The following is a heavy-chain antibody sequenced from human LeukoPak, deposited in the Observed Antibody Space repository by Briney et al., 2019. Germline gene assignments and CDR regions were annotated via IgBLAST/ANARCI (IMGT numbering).Heavy chain of an antibody. CDR1: GGSISSYY. D-gene: IGHD4-23*01. J-gene: IGHJ4*02. CDR2: ISYSGST. CDR3: ARKTNGGNLAFDY. Sequence: PSETLSLTCTVSGGSISSYYWNWIRQPPGKGLEWIGYISYSGSTNYNASLKSRVTIAVDTSKNQFSLKVRSVTAADTAVYYCARKTNGGNLAFDYCGQGTLVTVSS. V-gene: IGHV4-59*13.